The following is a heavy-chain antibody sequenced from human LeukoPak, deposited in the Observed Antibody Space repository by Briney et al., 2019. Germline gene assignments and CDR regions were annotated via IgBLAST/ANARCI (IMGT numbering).Heavy chain of an antibody. CDR2: ISSSSSYI. V-gene: IGHV3-21*01. CDR3: ARDPYSGYDYHLDY. J-gene: IGHJ4*02. Sequence: GGPLRLYSAASGLTFSSYSVNWVQKAPGKGLEWVSSISSSSSYIYYADSVKGRFTISRDNAKNSLYLQMNSLRAEDTAVYYCARDPYSGYDYHLDYWGQGTLVTVSS. CDR1: GLTFSSYS. D-gene: IGHD5-12*01.